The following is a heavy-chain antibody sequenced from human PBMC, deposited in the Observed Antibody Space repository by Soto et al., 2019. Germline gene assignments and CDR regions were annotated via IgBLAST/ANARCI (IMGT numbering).Heavy chain of an antibody. D-gene: IGHD6-19*01. Sequence: QVQLQQWGAGLLKPSETLSLTCAVYGGSFSDFYWTWICQLPGKGLEWIGEINHSGSTNYNPSLKSRVAISVDTSKNQFSLNRRSVTAADTAVYYCGPRGAVADPRGYWGQGTLVTVSS. V-gene: IGHV4-34*01. CDR3: GPRGAVADPRGY. J-gene: IGHJ4*02. CDR2: INHSGST. CDR1: GGSFSDFY.